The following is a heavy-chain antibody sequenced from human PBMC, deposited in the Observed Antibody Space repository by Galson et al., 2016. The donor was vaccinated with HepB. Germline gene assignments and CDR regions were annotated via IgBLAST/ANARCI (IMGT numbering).Heavy chain of an antibody. CDR3: ATVGAGSSEFDY. V-gene: IGHV3-53*01. Sequence: SLRLSCAASGFTVSSNDMTWVRQAPGKGLEWVSLIYSGGDTYYADSVKGRFTISRDNSKSTLFLQMNSLRAEDTAVYYCATVGAGSSEFDYWGQETLVTVSS. D-gene: IGHD3-16*01. J-gene: IGHJ4*02. CDR1: GFTVSSND. CDR2: IYSGGDT.